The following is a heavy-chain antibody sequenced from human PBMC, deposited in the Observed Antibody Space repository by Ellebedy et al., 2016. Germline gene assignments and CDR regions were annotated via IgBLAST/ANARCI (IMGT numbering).Heavy chain of an antibody. CDR2: VFHTGTT. D-gene: IGHD1-1*01. CDR3: AKWNVDWYAFDV. Sequence: SETLSLTCNVSGGSVSSDYWNWIRRPPGKGLEWIGYVFHTGTTNYNPSLKSRVTMSLDTSRSQFSLRLTSVTAADTAVYYCAKWNVDWYAFDVWGQGTMVTVSS. J-gene: IGHJ3*01. CDR1: GGSVSSDY. V-gene: IGHV4-59*02.